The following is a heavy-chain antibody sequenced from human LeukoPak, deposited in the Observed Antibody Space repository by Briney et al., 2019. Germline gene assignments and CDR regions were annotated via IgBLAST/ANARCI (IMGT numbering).Heavy chain of an antibody. CDR1: GYTFTSYY. J-gene: IGHJ4*02. CDR2: INPSGGST. D-gene: IGHD3-22*01. Sequence: ASVMVSCKASGYTFTSYYMHWVRQAPGQGLEWMGIINPSGGSTSYAQKFQGRVTMTRDTSTSTVYMELSSLRSEDTAVYYCARDGSDYYYDSSGYPSTPDYWGQGTLVTVSS. CDR3: ARDGSDYYYDSSGYPSTPDY. V-gene: IGHV1-46*01.